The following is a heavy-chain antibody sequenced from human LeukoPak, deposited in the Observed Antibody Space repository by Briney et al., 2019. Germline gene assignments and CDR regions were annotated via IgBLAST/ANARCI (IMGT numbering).Heavy chain of an antibody. Sequence: ASVKVSCKASVYTFTVKYMDWLRQAPGQGLEWMGWINPNNGGTNYAQRFQGRVTMIRDTSISTVYMEMSKLRFDDTAVYYCARQKELVINDYWGQGTQVTVSS. CDR3: ARQKELVINDY. D-gene: IGHD3-9*01. CDR1: VYTFTVKY. J-gene: IGHJ4*02. CDR2: INPNNGGT. V-gene: IGHV1-2*02.